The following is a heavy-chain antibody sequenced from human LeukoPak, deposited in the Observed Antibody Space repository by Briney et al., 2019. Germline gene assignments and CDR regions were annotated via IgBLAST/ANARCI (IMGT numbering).Heavy chain of an antibody. CDR1: GGTFSSYA. Sequence: SVKVSCKASGGTFSSYAISWVRQAPGQGLEWMGRIIPIFGIANYAQKFQGRVTITADKSTSTAYMELSSLRSEDTAVYYCARDSLMRYNWSYVAEFDYWGQGTLVTVSS. CDR2: IIPIFGIA. CDR3: ARDSLMRYNWSYVAEFDY. V-gene: IGHV1-69*04. J-gene: IGHJ4*02. D-gene: IGHD1-7*01.